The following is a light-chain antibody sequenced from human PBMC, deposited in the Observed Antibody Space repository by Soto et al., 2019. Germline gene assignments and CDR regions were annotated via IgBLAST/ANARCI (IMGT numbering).Light chain of an antibody. V-gene: IGKV3-11*01. CDR1: QSVSSY. Sequence: EIVLTPSPATLSLSPGERAPLSCRASQSVSSYLAWYQQKPGQAPRLLIYDASNRATGIPARFSGSGSGTDFTLTISSLEPEDFAVYYCQQRSNWPWTFGQGTKVDIK. CDR2: DAS. J-gene: IGKJ1*01. CDR3: QQRSNWPWT.